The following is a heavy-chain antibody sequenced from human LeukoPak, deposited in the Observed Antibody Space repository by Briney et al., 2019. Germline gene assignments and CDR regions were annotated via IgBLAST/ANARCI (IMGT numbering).Heavy chain of an antibody. V-gene: IGHV3-30-3*01. Sequence: GGSLRLPCAASGFTFRNYVIHWVRQAPGKGLEWVAVTSSDLNVKLYADSVKGRFTISRDNSRGTLYLQMNSLRPEDTAIYYCAREGYYGSGSPPSLYFDYWGQGTLVTVSS. CDR3: AREGYYGSGSPPSLYFDY. CDR2: TSSDLNVK. D-gene: IGHD3-10*01. J-gene: IGHJ4*02. CDR1: GFTFRNYV.